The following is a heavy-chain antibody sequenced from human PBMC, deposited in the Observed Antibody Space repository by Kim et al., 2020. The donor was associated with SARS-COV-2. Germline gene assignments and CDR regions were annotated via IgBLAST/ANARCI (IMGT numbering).Heavy chain of an antibody. V-gene: IGHV3-7*01. Sequence: GGSLRLSCAASGFTFSSYWMSWVRQAPGKGLEWVAHIKQDGSEKYYVDSVKGRFTISRDNAKNSLYLQMNSLRAEDTAVYYCAREDDYDILTGYYNLVDYWGQGTLVTASS. CDR1: GFTFSSYW. J-gene: IGHJ4*02. D-gene: IGHD3-9*01. CDR3: AREDDYDILTGYYNLVDY. CDR2: IKQDGSEK.